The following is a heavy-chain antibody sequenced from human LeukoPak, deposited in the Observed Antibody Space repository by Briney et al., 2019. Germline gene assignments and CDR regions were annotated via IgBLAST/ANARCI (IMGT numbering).Heavy chain of an antibody. J-gene: IGHJ5*01. D-gene: IGHD3-22*01. CDR1: GFNFTAYW. CDR2: SHPINSDT. V-gene: IGHV5-51*01. CDR3: ARHQYYYDSSGNYGWFDS. Sequence: GESLKISRNGSGFNFTAYWIAWVRQMPGKGLEWMVISHPINSDTKYSPSFQGQVTISADKPSSTAYLQWNSLKASDTAMYYCARHQYYYDSSGNYGWFDSWGQGTLVTVSS.